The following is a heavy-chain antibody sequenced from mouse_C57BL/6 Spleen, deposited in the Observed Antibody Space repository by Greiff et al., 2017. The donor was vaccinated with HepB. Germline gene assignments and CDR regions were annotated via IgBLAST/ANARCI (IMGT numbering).Heavy chain of an antibody. D-gene: IGHD1-1*01. CDR3: AHSSHWYFDV. CDR1: GYTFTSYW. V-gene: IGHV1-50*01. CDR2: IDPSDSYT. Sequence: QVQLQQPGAELVKPGASVKLSCKASGYTFTSYWMQWVKQRPGQGLEWIGEIDPSDSYTNYNQKFKGKATLTVDTSSSTAYMQLSSLTSEDSAVYYCAHSSHWYFDVWGTGTTVTVSS. J-gene: IGHJ1*03.